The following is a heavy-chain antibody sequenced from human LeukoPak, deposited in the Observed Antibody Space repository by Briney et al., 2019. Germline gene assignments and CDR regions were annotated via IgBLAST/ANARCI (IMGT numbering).Heavy chain of an antibody. Sequence: GGSLRLSCAASGFTFSDYKMNWVRQAPGKGLEWVSYIDSSGSTIFYADSVKGRFTISRDNAKNSLYLQMNSLRAEDTAVYFCARDGGCDSPEGYWGQGTLVTVSS. D-gene: IGHD2-21*02. CDR1: GFTFSDYK. CDR3: ARDGGCDSPEGY. J-gene: IGHJ4*02. CDR2: IDSSGSTI. V-gene: IGHV3-48*01.